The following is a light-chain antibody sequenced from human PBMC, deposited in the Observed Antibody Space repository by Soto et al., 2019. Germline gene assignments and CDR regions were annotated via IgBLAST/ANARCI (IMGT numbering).Light chain of an antibody. CDR2: GAS. J-gene: IGKJ1*01. Sequence: EIVLTQSPGPLSLSPGERATLSCRARQNVDSNYLTWYQQKPGQAPRILIFGASGRATGIPDRFSGSGSWTDVILTISRLEHEDFAVYYCQQYGSLSWTFGQGTKVEIK. CDR3: QQYGSLSWT. CDR1: QNVDSNY. V-gene: IGKV3-20*01.